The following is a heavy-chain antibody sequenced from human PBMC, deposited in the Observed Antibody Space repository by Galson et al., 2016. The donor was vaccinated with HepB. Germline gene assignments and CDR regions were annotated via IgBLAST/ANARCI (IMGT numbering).Heavy chain of an antibody. Sequence: SLRLSCAASGFTLTRHPTHWVRLAPGKGLEFVAVISYDGLSKYYADSVKGRFTISRDTSKNTLYLQMNSLRGDDPAVYYCARERLPGADGSGSYPFDFWGQGTLVTVSS. CDR2: ISYDGLSK. D-gene: IGHD3-10*01. CDR3: ARERLPGADGSGSYPFDF. J-gene: IGHJ4*02. V-gene: IGHV3-30*04. CDR1: GFTLTRHP.